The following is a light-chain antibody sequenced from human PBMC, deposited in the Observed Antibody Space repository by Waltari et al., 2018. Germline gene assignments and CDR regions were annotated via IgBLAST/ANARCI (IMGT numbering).Light chain of an antibody. V-gene: IGLV1-51*02. Sequence: QSVLPQPPSVSAAPGQRVTIPCSGGRSNIGNNYVSWYRQFPGTAPKLLIYEKTKRPSGIPGRFSGSKSGTSATLDITGLQAGDEADYYCGTWDSSLSGAVFGGGTHLTVL. J-gene: IGLJ7*01. CDR1: RSNIGNNY. CDR3: GTWDSSLSGAV. CDR2: EKT.